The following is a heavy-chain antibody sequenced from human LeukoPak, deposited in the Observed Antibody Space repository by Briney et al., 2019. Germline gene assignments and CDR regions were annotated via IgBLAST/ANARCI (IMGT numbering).Heavy chain of an antibody. J-gene: IGHJ4*02. Sequence: PSETLSLTCTVSGYSISSGYYWGWIRPPPGKGLEWIGSIYHSGSTYYNPSLKSRVTISVDTSKNQFSLKLSSVTAADTAVYYCARDASSCSGGDCYRVFDYWGQGTLVTVSS. D-gene: IGHD2-21*02. V-gene: IGHV4-38-2*02. CDR2: IYHSGST. CDR1: GYSISSGYY. CDR3: ARDASSCSGGDCYRVFDY.